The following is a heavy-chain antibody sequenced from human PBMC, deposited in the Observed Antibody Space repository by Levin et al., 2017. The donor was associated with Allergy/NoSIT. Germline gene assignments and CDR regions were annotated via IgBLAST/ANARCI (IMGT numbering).Heavy chain of an antibody. D-gene: IGHD6-6*01. Sequence: GESLKISCKGSGYSFTSYWIGWVRQMPGKGLEWMGIIYPGDSDTRYSPSFQGQVTISADKSISTAYLQWSSLKASDTAMYYCASSIAAPRDAFDIWGQGTMVTVSS. V-gene: IGHV5-51*01. CDR1: GYSFTSYW. CDR2: IYPGDSDT. J-gene: IGHJ3*02. CDR3: ASSIAAPRDAFDI.